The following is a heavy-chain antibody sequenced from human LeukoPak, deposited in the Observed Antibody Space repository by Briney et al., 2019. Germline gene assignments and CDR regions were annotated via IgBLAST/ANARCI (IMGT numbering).Heavy chain of an antibody. Sequence: ASVKVSCKASGGTFSSYAISWVRQAPGQGLEWMGGIIPIFGTANYAQKFQGRVTITADESTSTAYMELSSLRSEDTAVYYCARRGIITGTTLDYWGQGTLVTVSS. J-gene: IGHJ4*02. D-gene: IGHD1-7*01. CDR2: IIPIFGTA. CDR3: ARRGIITGTTLDY. V-gene: IGHV1-69*13. CDR1: GGTFSSYA.